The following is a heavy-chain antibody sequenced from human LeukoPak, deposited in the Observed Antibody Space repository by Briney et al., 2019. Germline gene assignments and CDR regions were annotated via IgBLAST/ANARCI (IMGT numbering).Heavy chain of an antibody. CDR2: IIPNLGTT. CDR3: ATTNDGGGYQWGDFFDF. Sequence: SVKVSCKASGGTSNSHAISWVRQAPGQGLEWTGRIIPNLGTTNRAQNFQDRVTLTADKSTNTAYMELTSLTSDDTAVYYCATTNDGGGYQWGDFFDFWGQGTLVTVSS. CDR1: GGTSNSHA. D-gene: IGHD3-22*01. J-gene: IGHJ4*02. V-gene: IGHV1-69*04.